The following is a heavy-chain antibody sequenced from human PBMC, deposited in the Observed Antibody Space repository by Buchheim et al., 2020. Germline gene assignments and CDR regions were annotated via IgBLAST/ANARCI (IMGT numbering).Heavy chain of an antibody. CDR1: GDSINSSSYF. D-gene: IGHD3-3*01. CDR3: ARGIRFLEWLLDSPYYFDY. Sequence: QLQLQESGPGLVKPSETLSLTCTVSGDSINSSSYFWGWIRQPPGKGLEWIGNIYYSGSTYYNPSLKSRVTISVDTSKNQFSLKLSSVTAADTAVYYCARGIRFLEWLLDSPYYFDYWGQGTL. V-gene: IGHV4-39*07. CDR2: IYYSGST. J-gene: IGHJ4*02.